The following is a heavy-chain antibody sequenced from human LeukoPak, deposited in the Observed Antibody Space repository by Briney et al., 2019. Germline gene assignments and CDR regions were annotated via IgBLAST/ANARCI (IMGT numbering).Heavy chain of an antibody. D-gene: IGHD6-13*01. CDR2: ISWNSGSI. CDR1: GFTFDDYA. J-gene: IGHJ4*02. Sequence: PGGSLRLSCAASGFTFDDYAMHWVRHAPGKGLEWVSGISWNSGSIGYADSVKGRFTISRDNAKNSLYLQMNSLRAEDTALYYCAKAGYSSSWYPPKPFDYWGQGTLVTVSS. CDR3: AKAGYSSSWYPPKPFDY. V-gene: IGHV3-9*01.